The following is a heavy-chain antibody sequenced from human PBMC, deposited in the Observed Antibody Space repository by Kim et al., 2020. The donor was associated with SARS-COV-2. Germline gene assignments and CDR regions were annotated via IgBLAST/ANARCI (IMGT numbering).Heavy chain of an antibody. CDR1: GFTFSSYS. CDR3: ARGRAMVSRPRYSEFDY. D-gene: IGHD5-18*01. CDR2: ISSSSSYI. Sequence: GGSLRLSCAASGFTFSSYSMNWVRQAPGKGLEWVSSISSSSSYIYYADSVKGRFTISRDNAKNSLYLQMNSLRAEDTAVYYCARGRAMVSRPRYSEFDYWGQGTLVTVSS. J-gene: IGHJ4*02. V-gene: IGHV3-21*01.